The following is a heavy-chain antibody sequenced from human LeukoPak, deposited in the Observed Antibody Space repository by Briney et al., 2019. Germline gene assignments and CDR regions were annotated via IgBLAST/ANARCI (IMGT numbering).Heavy chain of an antibody. J-gene: IGHJ4*02. V-gene: IGHV3-20*04. D-gene: IGHD3-10*01. CDR3: ARTGYYGSGSYSDY. CDR1: GFTFSSSA. CDR2: INWNGDST. Sequence: GGSLRLSCAASGFTFSSSAMSWVRQAPGKGLEWVSGINWNGDSTGYADSVKGRFTISRDNAKNSLYLQMNSLRAEDTASYYCARTGYYGSGSYSDYWGQGTLVTVSS.